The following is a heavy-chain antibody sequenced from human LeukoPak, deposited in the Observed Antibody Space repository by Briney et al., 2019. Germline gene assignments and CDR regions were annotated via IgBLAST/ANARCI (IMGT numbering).Heavy chain of an antibody. CDR3: ARGRDYYGSGSYHDAFDI. V-gene: IGHV4-30-2*01. Sequence: KTSQTLSLTCAVSGGSISSGGYSWSWIRQPPGKGLEWIGYIYHSGSTYYNPSLKSRVTISVDRSKNQFPLKLSSVTAADTAVYYCARGRDYYGSGSYHDAFDIWGQGTMVTASS. D-gene: IGHD3-10*01. J-gene: IGHJ3*02. CDR1: GGSISSGGYS. CDR2: IYHSGST.